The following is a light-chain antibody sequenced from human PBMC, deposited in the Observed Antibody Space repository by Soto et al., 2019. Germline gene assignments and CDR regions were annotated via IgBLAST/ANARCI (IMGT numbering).Light chain of an antibody. CDR3: QQYAGSPPIT. J-gene: IGKJ5*01. CDR1: QSVSSSY. Sequence: EIVLTQSPGTLSLSPGERATLSCRASQSVSSSYLAWYQQKPGQAPRVLIYGASSRATGIPDRFSGSGSGTAVTLTISSLEPEDCAVYYCQQYAGSPPITFGQGTRLEIK. CDR2: GAS. V-gene: IGKV3-20*01.